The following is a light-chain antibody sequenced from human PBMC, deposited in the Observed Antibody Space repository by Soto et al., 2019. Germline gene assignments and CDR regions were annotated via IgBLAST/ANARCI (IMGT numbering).Light chain of an antibody. CDR2: EVV. CDR1: KNDIGVYDF. J-gene: IGLJ1*01. Sequence: QSALTQPPSASGSPGQSVTISCTGTKNDIGVYDFVSWYQHHPGKAPRLIIYEVVQRPSGVPDQFSGSKSGNTASLTVSGLRPADEADYFCKSYAGRNTYVFGSGTKLTVL. V-gene: IGLV2-8*01. CDR3: KSYAGRNTYV.